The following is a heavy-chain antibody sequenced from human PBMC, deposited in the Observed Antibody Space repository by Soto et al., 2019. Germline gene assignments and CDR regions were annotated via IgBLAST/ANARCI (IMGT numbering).Heavy chain of an antibody. V-gene: IGHV3-73*01. D-gene: IGHD5-18*01. CDR3: CRGCYPDWYFDL. J-gene: IGHJ2*01. Sequence: GGSLRLSCAASGFAFSGSAMHWVREASGKGLEWVGRIRSKANSYATAYAASVKGRFTISRDDSKNTAYLQMNSLKTEDTAVYYCCRGCYPDWYFDLWGRGTLVTVS. CDR1: GFAFSGSA. CDR2: IRSKANSYAT.